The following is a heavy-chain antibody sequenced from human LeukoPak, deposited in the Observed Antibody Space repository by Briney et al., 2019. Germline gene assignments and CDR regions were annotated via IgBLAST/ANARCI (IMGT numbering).Heavy chain of an antibody. V-gene: IGHV3-66*01. J-gene: IGHJ4*02. CDR2: IYSGGST. CDR3: AGEYSSSWYYDY. CDR1: GFTVSSNY. Sequence: GGSLRLSCAASGFTVSSNYMSWVRQAPGKGLEWVSVIYSGGSTYYADSVKGRFTISRDNSKNTLYLQMNSLRAEDTAVYYCAGEYSSSWYYDYWAREPWSPSPQ. D-gene: IGHD6-13*01.